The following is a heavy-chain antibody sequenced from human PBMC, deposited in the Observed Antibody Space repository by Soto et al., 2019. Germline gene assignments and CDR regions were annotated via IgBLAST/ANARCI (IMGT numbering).Heavy chain of an antibody. CDR3: AIIGVEDFWSGYYPGTWFDP. V-gene: IGHV1-8*01. CDR2: MNPNSGNT. D-gene: IGHD3-3*01. Sequence: ASVKVSCKASGYTFTSYDINWVRQATGQGLERMGWMNPNSGNTGYAQKFQGRVTMTRNTSISTAYMELSSLRSEDTAVYYCAIIGVEDFWSGYYPGTWFDPWGQGTLVTVSS. J-gene: IGHJ5*02. CDR1: GYTFTSYD.